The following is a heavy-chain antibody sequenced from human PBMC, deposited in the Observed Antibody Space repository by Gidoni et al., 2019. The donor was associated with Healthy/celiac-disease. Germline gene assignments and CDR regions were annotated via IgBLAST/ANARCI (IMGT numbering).Heavy chain of an antibody. V-gene: IGHV3-30*18. D-gene: IGHD6-19*01. J-gene: IGHJ2*01. CDR2: ISYDGSNK. Sequence: VQLVESGGGVVQPGRYLRLACAAAGFTCSSYGMHWVRQAPGKGLEWVAVISYDGSNKYYADSVKGRFTISRDNSKNTLYLQMNSLRAEDTAVYYCAKEWIGSGWTHWYFDLWGRGTLVTVSS. CDR3: AKEWIGSGWTHWYFDL. CDR1: GFTCSSYG.